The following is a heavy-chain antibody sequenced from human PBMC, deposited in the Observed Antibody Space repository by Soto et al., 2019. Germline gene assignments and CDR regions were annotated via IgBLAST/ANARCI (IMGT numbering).Heavy chain of an antibody. D-gene: IGHD3-9*01. CDR3: ARGPSYYDILTGYYNPFDY. J-gene: IGHJ4*02. CDR1: GGSISSGDYY. V-gene: IGHV4-30-4*01. Sequence: PSETLSLTCTVSGGSISSGDYYWSWIRQPPGKGLEWIGYIYYSGSTYYNPSLKSRVTISVDTSKNQFSLKLSSVTAADTAVYYCARGPSYYDILTGYYNPFDYWGQGTLVTVSS. CDR2: IYYSGST.